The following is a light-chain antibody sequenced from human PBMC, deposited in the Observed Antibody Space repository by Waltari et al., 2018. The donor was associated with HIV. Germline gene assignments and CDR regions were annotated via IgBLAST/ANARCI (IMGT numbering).Light chain of an antibody. CDR1: QAISTY. V-gene: IGKV1-39*01. CDR2: SAY. CDR3: QQSYGSPFN. J-gene: IGKJ3*01. Sequence: DIQMTQSPSSLSASLGDSVDITCRASQAISTYLNWYQQKPGKAPVLLVYSAYTLQPGAPARFRGAGSGRDFSLSISTLQTEDFATYFCQQSYGSPFNFGPGT.